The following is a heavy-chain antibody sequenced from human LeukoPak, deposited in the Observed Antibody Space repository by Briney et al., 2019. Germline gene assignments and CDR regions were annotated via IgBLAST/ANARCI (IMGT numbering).Heavy chain of an antibody. CDR1: GFTFSSYA. CDR3: AKAYSNSWYFAAI. J-gene: IGHJ4*02. D-gene: IGHD6-13*01. CDR2: ISGSGGST. Sequence: HPGGSLRLSCAASGFTFSSYAMSWVRQAPGKGLEWVSAISGSGGSTFYADSVKGHFTISRDNSKSTLYLQMNSLRVEDTAVYYCAKAYSNSWYFAAIWGQGTLVTISS. V-gene: IGHV3-23*01.